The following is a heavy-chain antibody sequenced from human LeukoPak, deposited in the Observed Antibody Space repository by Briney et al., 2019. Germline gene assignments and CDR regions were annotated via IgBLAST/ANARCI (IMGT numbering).Heavy chain of an antibody. Sequence: SGTLSLTCTVSGGSISSSSYYWGWIRQPPGKGLEWIGSIYYSGSTYYNPSLKSRVTISVDKSKNQFSLKLSSVTAADTAVYYCARAARVGAMFDYWGQGTLVTVSS. V-gene: IGHV4-39*01. CDR3: ARAARVGAMFDY. D-gene: IGHD1-26*01. J-gene: IGHJ4*02. CDR2: IYYSGST. CDR1: GGSISSSSYY.